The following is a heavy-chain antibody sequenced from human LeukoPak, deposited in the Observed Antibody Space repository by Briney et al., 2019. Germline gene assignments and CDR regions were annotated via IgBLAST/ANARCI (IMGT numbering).Heavy chain of an antibody. Sequence: PSETLSLTCTVSGDSISSYYWSWIRQPAGKGLEWIGRIYTSGSTNCNPSLKSRVTMSVDTSKNQFSLKLSSVTAADTAVYYCARGYCSGGNCYYFDYWGQGTLVTVSS. CDR3: ARGYCSGGNCYYFDY. CDR1: GDSISSYY. J-gene: IGHJ4*02. CDR2: IYTSGST. D-gene: IGHD2-15*01. V-gene: IGHV4-4*07.